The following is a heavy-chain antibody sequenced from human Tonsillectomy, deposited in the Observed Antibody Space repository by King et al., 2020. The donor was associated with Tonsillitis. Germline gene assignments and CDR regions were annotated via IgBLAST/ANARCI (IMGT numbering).Heavy chain of an antibody. V-gene: IGHV5-51*01. CDR3: ARTYYDFLTGYFPFDY. CDR1: GYTFTTYW. D-gene: IGHD3-9*01. Sequence: LQLVQSGAEVKKPGESLKISCKGSGYTFTTYWIGWVRQMPGKSLEWMGIIYPGDSKSTYSPSFQGQVTISVDTSISTAYLQWSSLKASDTAMYYCARTYYDFLTGYFPFDYWGQGTLVTVSS. CDR2: IYPGDSKS. J-gene: IGHJ4*02.